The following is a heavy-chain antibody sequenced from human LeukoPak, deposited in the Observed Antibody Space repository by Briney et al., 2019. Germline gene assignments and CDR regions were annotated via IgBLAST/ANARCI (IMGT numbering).Heavy chain of an antibody. CDR2: ISSSSSYI. Sequence: GGSLRLSCTDSGFTISGYSMIWVRQAPGKGLEWVSSISSSSSYIYYADSVKGRFTISRDNAKNSLHLQMNSLRAEDTAVYYCARDRGFSYSGYDYQPSGYWGQGTLVTVSS. V-gene: IGHV3-21*01. CDR3: ARDRGFSYSGYDYQPSGY. D-gene: IGHD5-12*01. J-gene: IGHJ4*02. CDR1: GFTISGYS.